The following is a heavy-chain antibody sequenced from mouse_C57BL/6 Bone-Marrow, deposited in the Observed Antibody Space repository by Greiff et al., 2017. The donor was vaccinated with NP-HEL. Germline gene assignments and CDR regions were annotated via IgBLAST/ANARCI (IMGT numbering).Heavy chain of an antibody. V-gene: IGHV1-63*01. Sequence: QVQLKESGAELVRPGTSVKMSCKASGYTFTNYWIGWAKQRPGHGLEWIGDIYPGGGYTNYNEKFKGKATLTADKSSSTAYMQFSSLTSEDSAIYYCARGYYSKGYFDVWGTGTTVTVSS. CDR2: IYPGGGYT. CDR3: ARGYYSKGYFDV. CDR1: GYTFTNYW. J-gene: IGHJ1*03. D-gene: IGHD2-5*01.